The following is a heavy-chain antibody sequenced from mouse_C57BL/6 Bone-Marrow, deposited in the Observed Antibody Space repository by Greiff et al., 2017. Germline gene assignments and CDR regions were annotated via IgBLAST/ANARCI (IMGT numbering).Heavy chain of an antibody. CDR1: GYTFTSYG. CDR3: ANYYGSSYWYFDV. D-gene: IGHD1-1*01. Sequence: QVQLQESGAELARPGASVKLSCKASGYTFTSYGISWVKQRTGQGLEWIGEIYPRSGNTYYNEKFKGKATLTADQSSRTAYMELRSLTSEDSAVYFCANYYGSSYWYFDVWGTGTTVTVSS. CDR2: IYPRSGNT. V-gene: IGHV1-81*01. J-gene: IGHJ1*03.